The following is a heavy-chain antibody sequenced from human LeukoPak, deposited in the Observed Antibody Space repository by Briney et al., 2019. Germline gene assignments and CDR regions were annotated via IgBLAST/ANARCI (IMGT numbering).Heavy chain of an antibody. D-gene: IGHD1-26*01. CDR2: INPNSGGT. Sequence: ASVKVSCKASGYTFTGYYMHWVRQAPGQGLEWMGWINPNSGGTNYAQKFQGRVTMTRDTSISTAYMELSRLRSDDTAVYYCARGLSGIGYNWFDPWGQGTLVTVSS. J-gene: IGHJ5*02. CDR3: ARGLSGIGYNWFDP. V-gene: IGHV1-2*02. CDR1: GYTFTGYY.